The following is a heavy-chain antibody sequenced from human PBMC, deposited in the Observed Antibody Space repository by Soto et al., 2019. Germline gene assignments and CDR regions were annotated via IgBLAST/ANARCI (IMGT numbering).Heavy chain of an antibody. CDR1: GGALTSYP. CDR3: ATYPRPYNWIDL. V-gene: IGHV1-69*06. Sequence: DLEQSGAEVKKPGSSVRVSCQASGGALTSYPIHWVRQAPGHGLEWMGVLDPMFDTSNLAEKFKSRVILTADTSTKTVYLDLTSLRSDDTAVYFCATYPRPYNWIDLWGQGTLGAVAS. CDR2: LDPMFDTS. D-gene: IGHD2-21*01. J-gene: IGHJ5*02.